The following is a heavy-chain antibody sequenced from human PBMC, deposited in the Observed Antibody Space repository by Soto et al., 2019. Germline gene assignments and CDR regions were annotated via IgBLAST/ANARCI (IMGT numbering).Heavy chain of an antibody. CDR2: INHSGST. V-gene: IGHV4-34*01. CDR1: GGSFSGYY. J-gene: IGHJ6*02. D-gene: IGHD2-15*01. Sequence: SETLSLTCAVYGGSFSGYYWSWIRQPPGKGLEWIGEINHSGSTNYNPSLKSRVTISVDTSKNQFSLKLSSVTAADTAVYYCARARLRGDIKNCSGGSCYSLFRYYYGMDVWGQGTTVTVSS. CDR3: ARARLRGDIKNCSGGSCYSLFRYYYGMDV.